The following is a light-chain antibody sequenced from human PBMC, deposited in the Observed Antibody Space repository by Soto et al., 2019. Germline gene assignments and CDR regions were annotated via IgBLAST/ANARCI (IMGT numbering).Light chain of an antibody. CDR3: QQYGSTPRT. J-gene: IGKJ1*01. CDR1: RGVSANY. V-gene: IGKV3-20*01. CDR2: GAS. Sequence: ENLLTQSPGTLSLSPGEGATLSCRASRGVSANYLAWYQQKPGQAPTLLIYGASIKAAGILDRFSGSASGTDFSLTIRRLERDDLAVYYCQQYGSTPRTFGEGTNVEIK.